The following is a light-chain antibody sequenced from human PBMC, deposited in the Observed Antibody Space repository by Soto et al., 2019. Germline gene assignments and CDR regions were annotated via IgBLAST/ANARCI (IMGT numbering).Light chain of an antibody. CDR1: QDIRND. V-gene: IGKV1-17*01. Sequence: DIQMTQSPSSLSASVGDRVTITCRASQDIRNDVGWYQQKPGKAPKRLIYAASSLQSGVPSKFSVSGSGTEFTLTLSSLQPEDYVTYYCLQHNVYPPTFGQGTKVEI. CDR2: AAS. J-gene: IGKJ1*01. CDR3: LQHNVYPPT.